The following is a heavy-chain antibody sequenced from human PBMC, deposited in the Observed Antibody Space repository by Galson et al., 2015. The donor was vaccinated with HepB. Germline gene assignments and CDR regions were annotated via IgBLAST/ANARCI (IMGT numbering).Heavy chain of an antibody. V-gene: IGHV3-66*04. Sequence: SLRLSCAASGFTFISYAMHWVRQTPGKGLEWVSVIYSGGSTYYADSVKGRFTISRDNSKNTLYLQMYSLRAEDTAVYYCARHLGISGPLDYWGQGTLVTVSS. CDR2: IYSGGST. D-gene: IGHD5-12*01. J-gene: IGHJ4*02. CDR3: ARHLGISGPLDY. CDR1: GFTFISYA.